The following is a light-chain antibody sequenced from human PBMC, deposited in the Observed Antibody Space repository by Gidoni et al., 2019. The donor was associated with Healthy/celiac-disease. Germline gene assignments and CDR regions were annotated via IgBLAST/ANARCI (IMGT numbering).Light chain of an antibody. CDR1: QSVSSSY. J-gene: IGKJ2*01. CDR2: GAS. V-gene: IGKV3-20*01. CDR3: QQYGSSPPYT. Sequence: STGTLSLSPGERATLSCRASQSVSSSYLAWYQQKPGQAPRLLIYGASSRATGIPDRFSGSGSGTDFTLTISRLEPEDFAVYYCQQYGSSPPYTFGQXTKLEIK.